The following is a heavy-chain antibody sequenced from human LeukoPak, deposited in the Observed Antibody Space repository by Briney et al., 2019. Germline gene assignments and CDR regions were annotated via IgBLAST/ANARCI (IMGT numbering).Heavy chain of an antibody. CDR3: TRGSQNCASASCYNF. Sequence: ASVKVSCKASGYTFTSYYMHWVRQAPGQGLEWMGIINPSGGSTGYAQKFQGRVTMTRSTSISTAYMELGSLTSEDTAVYYCTRGSQNCASASCYNFWGQGTLVTVSS. J-gene: IGHJ4*02. CDR1: GYTFTSYY. D-gene: IGHD2-2*02. CDR2: INPSGGST. V-gene: IGHV1-46*01.